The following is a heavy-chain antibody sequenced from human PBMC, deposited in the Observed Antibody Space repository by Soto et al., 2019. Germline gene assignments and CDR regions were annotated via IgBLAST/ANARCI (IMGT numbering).Heavy chain of an antibody. CDR1: GGSFISGDYY. D-gene: IGHD3-3*01. Sequence: SETLSLTCTVPGGSFISGDYYWNWIRQHPGKGLEWIGHIYYSGHTYYNPSLKSRVAMSLDTSKNQFSLKLSSVTAADTAMYFCTRGQLNYDVLRGAYYSTDFWGLGIFVTVSS. CDR2: IYYSGHT. CDR3: TRGQLNYDVLRGAYYSTDF. J-gene: IGHJ4*02. V-gene: IGHV4-31*03.